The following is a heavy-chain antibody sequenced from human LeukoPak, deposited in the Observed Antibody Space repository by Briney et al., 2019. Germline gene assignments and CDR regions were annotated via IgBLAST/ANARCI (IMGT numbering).Heavy chain of an antibody. CDR2: ISGRGGST. J-gene: IGHJ4*02. CDR1: GFTFASYA. V-gene: IGHV3-23*01. CDR3: AKHPNKGFDY. Sequence: GGSLRLSCAASGFTFASYAMSWLHQAPGKGLEWVSIISGRGGSTYYVDSVKGRFTISRDNSKNTLYLQTNSLRAEDTAVYYCAKHPNKGFDYWGQGTLVTVSS.